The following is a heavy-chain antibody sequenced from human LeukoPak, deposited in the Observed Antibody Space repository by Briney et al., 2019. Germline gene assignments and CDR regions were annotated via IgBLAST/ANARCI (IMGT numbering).Heavy chain of an antibody. CDR3: ARVAVAVAGPLRHLYYYMDV. V-gene: IGHV3-7*01. D-gene: IGHD6-19*01. CDR2: IRQDGSEK. Sequence: PGGSLRLSCTASGFTFGDYAMSWVRQAPGTGLEWVANIRQDGSEKYYVDSVKGRFTISRDNAKNSLYLQMNSLRAGDTAVYYCARVAVAVAGPLRHLYYYMDVWGKGTTVTISS. J-gene: IGHJ6*03. CDR1: GFTFGDYA.